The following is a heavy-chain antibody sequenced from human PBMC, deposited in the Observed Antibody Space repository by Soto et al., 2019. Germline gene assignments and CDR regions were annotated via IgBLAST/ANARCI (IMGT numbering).Heavy chain of an antibody. Sequence: GASVKVSCKASGYSFTNNGISWVRQAPGQGLERMGWISAYNGNTNYVKKFQGRVTMTTDTSTSTASMELRSLRSDDTAVYYCARVSYSGNWFVHSVAGPNWFDPWGQGTLVTVSS. CDR1: GYSFTNNG. CDR3: ARVSYSGNWFVHSVAGPNWFDP. D-gene: IGHD6-13*01. V-gene: IGHV1-18*01. CDR2: ISAYNGNT. J-gene: IGHJ5*02.